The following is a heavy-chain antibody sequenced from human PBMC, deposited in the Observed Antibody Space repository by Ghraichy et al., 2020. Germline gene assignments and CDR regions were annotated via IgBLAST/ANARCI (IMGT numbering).Heavy chain of an antibody. Sequence: GGSLRLSCAASEFTFSYYGMHWVRQAPGKGLEWVAIIWNDGSKKYYADSVKGRFTTSRDNSKNTLSLQMNSLRAEDTALYYCARAGGSSLVDAFDIWGQGTMVTVSS. D-gene: IGHD6-6*01. CDR1: EFTFSYYG. J-gene: IGHJ3*02. CDR3: ARAGGSSLVDAFDI. V-gene: IGHV3-33*01. CDR2: IWNDGSKK.